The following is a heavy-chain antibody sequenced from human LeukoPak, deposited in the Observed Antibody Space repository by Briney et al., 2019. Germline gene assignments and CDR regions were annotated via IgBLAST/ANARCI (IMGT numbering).Heavy chain of an antibody. CDR3: ARTFIIAARHNYYYGMDV. D-gene: IGHD6-6*01. Sequence: GGSLRLSCAASGFTFSSYSMNGVRQAPGKGLEWVSSISSSSSYIYYADSVKGRFTISRDNAKNSLYLQMNSLRAEDTAVYYCARTFIIAARHNYYYGMDVWGQGTTVTVSS. CDR2: ISSSSSYI. V-gene: IGHV3-21*01. J-gene: IGHJ6*02. CDR1: GFTFSSYS.